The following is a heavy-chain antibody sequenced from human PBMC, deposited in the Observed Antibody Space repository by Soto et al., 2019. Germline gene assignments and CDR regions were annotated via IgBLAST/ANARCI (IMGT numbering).Heavy chain of an antibody. V-gene: IGHV4-34*01. CDR3: ARGGRATYYYGSGSQKGVYFDY. J-gene: IGHJ4*02. Sequence: SETLCLTCAVYGGSFSGYYWSWIRQPPGKGLEWIGEINHSGSTNYNPSLKSRVTISVDTSKNQFSLKLSSVTAADTAVYYCARGGRATYYYGSGSQKGVYFDYWGQGTLVTVSS. D-gene: IGHD3-10*01. CDR2: INHSGST. CDR1: GGSFSGYY.